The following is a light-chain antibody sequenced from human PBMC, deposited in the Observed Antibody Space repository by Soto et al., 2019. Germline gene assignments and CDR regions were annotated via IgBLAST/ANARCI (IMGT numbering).Light chain of an antibody. CDR3: QSYDSSLSGYV. Sequence: QSVLTQPPSVSGAPGKRVTISCTWSSSNIGAGYDVHWYQQLPGTAPKLLIYGNSNRPSGVPDRCSGSKSGTSASLAITGLHAEDEADYYSQSYDSSLSGYVFGTGT. CDR2: GNS. J-gene: IGLJ1*01. V-gene: IGLV1-40*01. CDR1: SSNIGAGYD.